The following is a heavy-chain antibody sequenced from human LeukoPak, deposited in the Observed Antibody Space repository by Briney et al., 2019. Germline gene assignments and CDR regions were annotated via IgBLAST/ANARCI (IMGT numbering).Heavy chain of an antibody. CDR2: IYYSGST. CDR1: GGSVSSSSYY. J-gene: IGHJ4*02. D-gene: IGHD3-16*02. CDR3: ARTRGSYRYKYYFEY. V-gene: IGHV4-39*01. Sequence: PSETLSLTCTVSGGSVSSSSYYWGWIRQPPRKGLEWIRSIYYSGSTYYNPSLKSRVTISVDTSKNQFSLKLSSVTAADTAVYYCARTRGSYRYKYYFEYWGQGTLVTVSS.